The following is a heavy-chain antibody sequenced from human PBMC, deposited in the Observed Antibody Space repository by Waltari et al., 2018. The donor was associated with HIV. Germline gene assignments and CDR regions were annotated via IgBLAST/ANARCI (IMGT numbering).Heavy chain of an antibody. J-gene: IGHJ3*01. CDR3: VRDLAWRAFDV. D-gene: IGHD3-3*01. V-gene: IGHV3-49*04. Sequence: QLVESGGALIQPGRSLRLSCTAAGFTFGDLAMNWVRQAPGKGLEWVGFIRSKTSGETREYAASVKGRFSISRDDSKGMVYLQMNSLRADDTALYYCVRDLAWRAFDVWGQGTMVTVSS. CDR2: IRSKTSGETR. CDR1: GFTFGDLA.